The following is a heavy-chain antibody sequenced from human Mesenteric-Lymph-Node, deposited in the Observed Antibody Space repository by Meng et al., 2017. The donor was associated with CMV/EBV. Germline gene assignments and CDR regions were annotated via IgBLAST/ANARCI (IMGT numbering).Heavy chain of an antibody. J-gene: IGHJ6*02. CDR3: SGSYRYYGMDV. V-gene: IGHV3-43*01. CDR2: ISWDGLTT. D-gene: IGHD1-26*01. CDR1: GFTFDDYT. Sequence: GESLKISCAASGFTFDDYTMHWVRQVPGKGLEWVSLISWDGLTTYYADSVKGRFTISRDNSKNTLYLQMNSLRAEDTAVYYSSGSYRYYGMDVWGQGTTVTVSS.